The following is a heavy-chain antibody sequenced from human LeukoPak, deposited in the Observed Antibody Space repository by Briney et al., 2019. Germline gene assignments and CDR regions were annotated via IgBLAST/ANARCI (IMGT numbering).Heavy chain of an antibody. Sequence: GESLKISCKGSGYSFTSYWIGWVRQMPGKVLEWMGLIYPGDSDTRYSPSFQGQVTISADKSISTAYLQWSSLKASDTAMYYCARTVVVVAANDAFDIWGQGTMVTVSS. CDR1: GYSFTSYW. V-gene: IGHV5-51*01. J-gene: IGHJ3*02. CDR2: IYPGDSDT. D-gene: IGHD2-15*01. CDR3: ARTVVVVAANDAFDI.